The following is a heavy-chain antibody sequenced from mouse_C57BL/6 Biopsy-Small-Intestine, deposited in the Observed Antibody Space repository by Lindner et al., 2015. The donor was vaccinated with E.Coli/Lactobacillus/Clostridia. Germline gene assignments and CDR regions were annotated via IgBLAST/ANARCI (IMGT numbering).Heavy chain of an antibody. CDR3: ARRFYSNSFDY. V-gene: IGHV1-9*01. D-gene: IGHD2-5*01. CDR2: ILPGSGKYV. Sequence: VQLQESGAELDEAWGLSEAFLQGYWLHIRLATWIEWVKQRPGHGLEWIGEILPGSGKYVTTNEKFKGKATFTADTSSNTAYMQLSSLTTEDSAIYYCARRFYSNSFDYWGQGTTLTVSS. CDR1: LHIRLATW. J-gene: IGHJ2*01.